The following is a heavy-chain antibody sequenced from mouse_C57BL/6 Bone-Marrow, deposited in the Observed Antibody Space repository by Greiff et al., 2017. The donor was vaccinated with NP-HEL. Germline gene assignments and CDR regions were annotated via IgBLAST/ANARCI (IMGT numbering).Heavy chain of an antibody. CDR1: GYTFTDYE. Sequence: QVQLQQSGAELVRPGASVTLSCKASGYTFTDYEIHWVKQTPVHGLEWIGAIDPETGGTAYNQKFKGKAILTADKSSSTAYMELRSLTSEDSAVYYCTRGPSYYGSGAWFAYWGQGTLVTVSA. D-gene: IGHD1-1*01. V-gene: IGHV1-15*01. CDR2: IDPETGGT. CDR3: TRGPSYYGSGAWFAY. J-gene: IGHJ3*01.